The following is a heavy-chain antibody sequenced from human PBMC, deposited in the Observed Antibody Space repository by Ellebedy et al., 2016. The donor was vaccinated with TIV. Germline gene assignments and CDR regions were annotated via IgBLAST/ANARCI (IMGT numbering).Heavy chain of an antibody. CDR1: GFTFSRNA. CDR2: ISGSGGNT. CDR3: AKGTGSGPYYYNGMDV. D-gene: IGHD6-19*01. J-gene: IGHJ6*02. Sequence: GESLKISCAASGFTFSRNAMNWVRQVPGKGLDWVSAISGSGGNTFYADSVKGRFTISRDNSKNTLYLQMNSLRAEDTAVYYCAKGTGSGPYYYNGMDVWGQGTTVTVSS. V-gene: IGHV3-23*01.